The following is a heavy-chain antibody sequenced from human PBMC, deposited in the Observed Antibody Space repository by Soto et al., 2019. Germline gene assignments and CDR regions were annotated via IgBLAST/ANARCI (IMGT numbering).Heavy chain of an antibody. J-gene: IGHJ4*02. CDR3: ANGNTWYNFKY. D-gene: IGHD6-13*01. CDR2: MDGSGQTT. V-gene: IGHV3-23*01. Sequence: PGGSLRLSCAASGFTFSTHAMTWVRQAPGKGLQWVSSMDGSGQTTYYADSVKGRFTISRDNSKNTLYLQVNSLRVEDTATYYCANGNTWYNFKYWGQGTLVTVSS. CDR1: GFTFSTHA.